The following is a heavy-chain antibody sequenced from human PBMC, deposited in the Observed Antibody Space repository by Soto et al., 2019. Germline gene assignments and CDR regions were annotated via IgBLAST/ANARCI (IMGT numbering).Heavy chain of an antibody. D-gene: IGHD2-15*01. CDR1: GGSISSGGYY. J-gene: IGHJ6*02. CDR3: ARVTANCSGGSCYSGYYYYGMDV. CDR2: IYYSGST. V-gene: IGHV4-31*03. Sequence: QVQLQESGPGLVKPSQTLSLTCTVSGGSISSGGYYWSWIRQHPGKGLEWIGYIYYSGSTYYNPSLESRVTVSVDTSKNQFSLKLSSVTAADTAVYYCARVTANCSGGSCYSGYYYYGMDVWGQGTTVTVSS.